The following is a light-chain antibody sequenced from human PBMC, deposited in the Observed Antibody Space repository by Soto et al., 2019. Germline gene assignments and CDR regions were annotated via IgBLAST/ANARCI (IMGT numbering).Light chain of an antibody. CDR2: SNN. J-gene: IGLJ7*01. Sequence: QSVLTQPPSASGTPGQRVIISCSGTTYNIGSNTVNWYQQLPGTAPKLLMYSNNQRPSGVPDRFSGSKSGTSASLAIRGLQSDDEADYYCAAWDDSLNGVAFGAGTQLTVL. V-gene: IGLV1-44*01. CDR1: TYNIGSNT. CDR3: AAWDDSLNGVA.